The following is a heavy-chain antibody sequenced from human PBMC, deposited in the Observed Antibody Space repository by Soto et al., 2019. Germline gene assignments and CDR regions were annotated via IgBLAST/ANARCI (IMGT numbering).Heavy chain of an antibody. J-gene: IGHJ6*03. V-gene: IGHV1-24*01. Sequence: SVKVSCKVSGYTLTELSRHWVRQAPGKGLEWMGGFDPEDGETIYAQKFQGRVTMTEDTSTDTVYMELSSLRSEDTAVYYCAKNTVTPSSLYMDVWGKGTTVTVSS. CDR1: GYTLTELS. D-gene: IGHD4-17*01. CDR3: AKNTVTPSSLYMDV. CDR2: FDPEDGET.